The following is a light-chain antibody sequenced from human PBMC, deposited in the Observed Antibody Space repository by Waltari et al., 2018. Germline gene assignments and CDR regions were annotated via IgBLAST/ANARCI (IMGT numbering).Light chain of an antibody. Sequence: DIVMTQSPDSLAVSLGERATINCKSSQSVFYISNNKNYLAWYQQKPGQPPKLLFYWASTRESGVPDRFSGSGSETDFTLTISSLQAEDVAVYYCQQYYGAPYSFGQGTKLQIK. CDR1: QSVFYISNNKNY. CDR3: QQYYGAPYS. V-gene: IGKV4-1*01. J-gene: IGKJ2*03. CDR2: WAS.